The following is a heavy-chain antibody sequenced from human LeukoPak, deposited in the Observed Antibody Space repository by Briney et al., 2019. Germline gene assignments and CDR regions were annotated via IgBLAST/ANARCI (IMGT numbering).Heavy chain of an antibody. CDR3: ASRPFETTVVPWDFY. J-gene: IGHJ4*02. CDR1: GYSFTSYW. V-gene: IGHV5-51*01. D-gene: IGHD4-23*01. CDR2: IYPGDSDT. Sequence: GESLKISCKGSGYSFTSYWIGWVRQMPGKGLEWMGIIYPGDSDTRYSPSFQDQVTISADKSISTAYLQWSSLKASDTAMYYCASRPFETTVVPWDFYWGQGTQVTVSS.